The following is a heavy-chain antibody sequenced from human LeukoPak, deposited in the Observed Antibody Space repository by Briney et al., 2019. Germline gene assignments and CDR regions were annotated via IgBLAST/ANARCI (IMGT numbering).Heavy chain of an antibody. D-gene: IGHD4-17*01. CDR2: IYYSGST. V-gene: IGHV4-30-4*01. J-gene: IGHJ4*02. CDR1: GDSISSGDYY. CDR3: ARDPGDRFDY. Sequence: PSQTLSLTCSVSGDSISSGDYYWSWLRQPPGKGLEWIGYIYYSGSTYYNPSLKSRVTISVDTSKNQFSLKLSSVTAADTAVYYCARDPGDRFDYWGQGTLVTVSS.